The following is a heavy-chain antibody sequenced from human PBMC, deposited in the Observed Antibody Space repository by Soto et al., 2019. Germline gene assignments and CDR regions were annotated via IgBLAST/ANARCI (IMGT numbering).Heavy chain of an antibody. D-gene: IGHD4-17*01. CDR3: AGSPEDYGDYGAFDI. V-gene: IGHV1-2*04. CDR1: GYTFTGYY. Sequence: ASVKVSCKASGYTFTGYYMHWVRQAPGQGLEWMGWINPNSGGTNYAQKFQGWVTMTRDTSISTAYMELSRLRSDDTAVYYCAGSPEDYGDYGAFDIWGQGTMVTVSS. J-gene: IGHJ3*02. CDR2: INPNSGGT.